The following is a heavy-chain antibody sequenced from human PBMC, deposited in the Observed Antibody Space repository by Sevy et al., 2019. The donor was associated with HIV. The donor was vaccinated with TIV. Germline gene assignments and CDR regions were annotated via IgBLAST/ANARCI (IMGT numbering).Heavy chain of an antibody. J-gene: IGHJ3*02. CDR3: ASLPNQYYDRSGHAGDNGFDI. V-gene: IGHV3-33*01. CDR1: GFTLRRYG. Sequence: GSLRPSCAAFGFTLRRYGMHWVRQAPGKGLDWVAVIWNDRSNENYADSVRGRLTISRDNSKNMLYLQMNNLRAEDTAVYYCASLPNQYYDRSGHAGDNGFDIWGRGTMVTVSS. D-gene: IGHD3-22*01. CDR2: IWNDRSNE.